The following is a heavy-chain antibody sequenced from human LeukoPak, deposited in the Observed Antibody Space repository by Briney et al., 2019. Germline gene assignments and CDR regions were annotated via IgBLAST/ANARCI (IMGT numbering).Heavy chain of an antibody. V-gene: IGHV3-33*01. D-gene: IGHD3-22*01. CDR1: GFTFSSYG. Sequence: SGGSLRLSCAASGFTFSSYGMHWVRQAPGKGLEWVAVTWYDGSNKYYADTVKGRFTISRDNSKNTLYLQMNSLRAEDTAVYYCARPHDSSGYYRYWFDYWGQGTLVTVSS. J-gene: IGHJ4*02. CDR3: ARPHDSSGYYRYWFDY. CDR2: TWYDGSNK.